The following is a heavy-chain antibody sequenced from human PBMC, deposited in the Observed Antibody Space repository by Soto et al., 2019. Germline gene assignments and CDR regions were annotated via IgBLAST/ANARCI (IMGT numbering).Heavy chain of an antibody. J-gene: IGHJ4*02. CDR2: ISSSSSYI. CDR1: GFTFSSYS. D-gene: IGHD3-3*01. Sequence: GGSLRLSCAASGFTFSSYSMNWVRQAPGKGLEWVSSISSSSSYIYYADSVKGRFTISRDNAKNSLYLQMNSLRAEDTAVYYCARALDRGFWSGYHQQYYFDYWGQGTLVTVSS. V-gene: IGHV3-21*01. CDR3: ARALDRGFWSGYHQQYYFDY.